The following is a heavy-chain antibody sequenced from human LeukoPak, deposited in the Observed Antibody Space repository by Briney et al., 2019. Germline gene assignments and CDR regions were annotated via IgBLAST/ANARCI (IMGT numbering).Heavy chain of an antibody. CDR3: AKDLPGIVGATTCDY. CDR1: GFTFSSYS. Sequence: PGGSLRLSCAASGFTFSSYSMNWVRQAPGKGLEWVSSISSSSSYIYYADSVKGRFTISRDNAKNTLYLQMNSLRAEDTAVYYCAKDLPGIVGATTCDYWGQGTLVTVSS. V-gene: IGHV3-21*04. CDR2: ISSSSSYI. J-gene: IGHJ4*02. D-gene: IGHD1-26*01.